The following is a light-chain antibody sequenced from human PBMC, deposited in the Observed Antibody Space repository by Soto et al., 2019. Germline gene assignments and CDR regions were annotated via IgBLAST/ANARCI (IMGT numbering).Light chain of an antibody. J-gene: IGKJ5*01. CDR1: QSARIR. CDR3: QQYNNWPPT. Sequence: TLSPDTLSLSPVDIATLSCMASQSARIRLGWYQQKPGQAPRLLIYDVSTRATGVPARFSGSGSGTEFTLTISSPQSEDFAVYYCQQYNNWPPTFCHGTRLEI. CDR2: DVS. V-gene: IGKV3-15*01.